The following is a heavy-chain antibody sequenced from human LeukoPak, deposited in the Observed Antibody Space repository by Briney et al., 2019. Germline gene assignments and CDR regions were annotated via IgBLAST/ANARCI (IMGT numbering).Heavy chain of an antibody. CDR1: GFTFTDYW. Sequence: PGGSLRLSCAASGFTFTDYWMHWVRQAPGKGLEWVSSISSSSSYRYYADSVKGRFTISRDNAKNSLYLQMNSLRAEDTAVYYCARASAVAGTRHYWGQGTLVTVSS. D-gene: IGHD6-19*01. J-gene: IGHJ4*02. CDR3: ARASAVAGTRHY. CDR2: ISSSSSYR. V-gene: IGHV3-21*01.